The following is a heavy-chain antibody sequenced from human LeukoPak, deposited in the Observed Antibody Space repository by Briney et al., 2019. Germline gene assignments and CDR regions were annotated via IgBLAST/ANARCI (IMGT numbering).Heavy chain of an antibody. CDR2: ISYDGSNK. J-gene: IGHJ4*02. Sequence: PGGSLRLSCAASGFTFSSYGMHWVRQTPGKGLEWVAVISYDGSNKYYADSVKGRFTISRDNSKNTLYLQMNSLRAEDTAVYYCAKDRDYGDYWGQGTLVTVSS. CDR3: AKDRDYGDY. CDR1: GFTFSSYG. V-gene: IGHV3-30*18.